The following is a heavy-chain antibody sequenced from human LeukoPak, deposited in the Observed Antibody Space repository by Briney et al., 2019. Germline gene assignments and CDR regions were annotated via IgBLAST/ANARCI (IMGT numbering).Heavy chain of an antibody. D-gene: IGHD6-13*01. Sequence: SETLSLTCTVSGGSISSSSYYWGWIRQPPGKGLEWIGSIYYSGSTYYNPSLKSRVTISVDTSKNQFSLKLSSVTAADTAVYYCARSWTFDYWGQGTLVTVSS. CDR1: GGSISSSSYY. CDR3: ARSWTFDY. V-gene: IGHV4-39*07. J-gene: IGHJ4*02. CDR2: IYYSGST.